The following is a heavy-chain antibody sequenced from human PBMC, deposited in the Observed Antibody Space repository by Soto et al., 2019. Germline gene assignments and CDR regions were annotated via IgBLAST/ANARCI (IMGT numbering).Heavy chain of an antibody. D-gene: IGHD3-10*01. Sequence: VGSLRLSCASSVFTFSSYWMHCVRQAPGKWLVWVARINGGGSSTSYADSVKGRFTISRDNARSTLYLQMNSLRAEDTAVYYCLVRGTYRFDYLGPRSLVTGSS. V-gene: IGHV3-74*01. CDR2: INGGGSST. CDR3: LVRGTYRFDY. CDR1: VFTFSSYW. J-gene: IGHJ4*02.